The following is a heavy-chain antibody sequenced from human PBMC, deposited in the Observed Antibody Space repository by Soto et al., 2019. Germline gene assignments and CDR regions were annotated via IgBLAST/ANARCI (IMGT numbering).Heavy chain of an antibody. D-gene: IGHD1-1*01. CDR1: GGSISSGGSY. CDR3: ARVYNWNYSL. V-gene: IGHV4-31*03. J-gene: IGHJ4*02. CDR2: IYYSGST. Sequence: TVSGGSISSGGSYWSWIRQHPGKGLEWIGYIYYSGSTYYNPSLKSRVTISVDTSKNQFSLKLSSVTAADTAVYYCARVYNWNYSLWGQGTLVTVSS.